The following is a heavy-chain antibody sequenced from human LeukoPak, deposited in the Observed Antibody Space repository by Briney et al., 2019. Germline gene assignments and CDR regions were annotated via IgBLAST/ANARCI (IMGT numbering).Heavy chain of an antibody. CDR2: IKGGGGDP. V-gene: IGHV3-23*01. Sequence: TGGSLRLSCAAPGFTFSTCAMGWVRQAPGKGLEWVSSIKGGGGDPFYADSVKGRFTISRDNSKNTLFLQLDSLRAEDSAVYYCAKGGHDFNPFYWWGQGTPVTVSS. CDR1: GFTFSTCA. CDR3: AKGGHDFNPFYW. J-gene: IGHJ4*02. D-gene: IGHD2-21*02.